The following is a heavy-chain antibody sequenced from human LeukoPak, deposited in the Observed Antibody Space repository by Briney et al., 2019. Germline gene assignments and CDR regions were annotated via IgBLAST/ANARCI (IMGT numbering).Heavy chain of an antibody. CDR1: GLTLSSKY. CDR3: ATNSDNYTDSSDPTQH. J-gene: IGHJ1*01. D-gene: IGHD3-22*01. CDR2: IYGGGHR. Sequence: PGGSLTLSCAAPGLTLSSKYMSWVRQAPGKGLVWVGVIYGGGHREYADSVKGRFTLSRDISKNTVYLQMNSLSPEDTAIYYCATNSDNYTDSSDPTQHWVQGSLVTVSS. V-gene: IGHV3-53*01.